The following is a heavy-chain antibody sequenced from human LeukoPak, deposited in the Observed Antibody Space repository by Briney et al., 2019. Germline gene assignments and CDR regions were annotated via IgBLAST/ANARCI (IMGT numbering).Heavy chain of an antibody. V-gene: IGHV1-46*01. D-gene: IGHD3-10*01. CDR3: ARDVYYYGSGSYDGWFDP. J-gene: IGHJ5*02. CDR2: INPSGGST. CDR1: GYTFTSYY. Sequence: ASVKVSCKASGYTFTSYYMHWVRQAPGQGLEWMGIINPSGGSTSYAQKFQGRVTMTRDTSTSTVYMELRSLRSDDTAVYHCARDVYYYGSGSYDGWFDPWGQGTLVTVSS.